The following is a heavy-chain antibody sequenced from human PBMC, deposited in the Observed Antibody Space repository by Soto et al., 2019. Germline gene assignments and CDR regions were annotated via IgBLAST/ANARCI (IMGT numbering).Heavy chain of an antibody. Sequence: SVKVSCKASGGTFSIYASSWVRQAPGQGLEWMGGIIPIFGTANYAQKFQGRVTITADESTSTAYMELSSLRSEDTAVYYCARVRYFDWLLFSYFDYWGQGTLLTVSS. J-gene: IGHJ4*02. CDR3: ARVRYFDWLLFSYFDY. V-gene: IGHV1-69*13. CDR1: GGTFSIYA. D-gene: IGHD3-9*01. CDR2: IIPIFGTA.